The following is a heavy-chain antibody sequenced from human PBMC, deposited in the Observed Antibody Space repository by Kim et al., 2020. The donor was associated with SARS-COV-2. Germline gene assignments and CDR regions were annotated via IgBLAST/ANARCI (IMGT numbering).Heavy chain of an antibody. CDR3: ARGLDIVATDDY. D-gene: IGHD5-12*01. Sequence: NYNPALKSRVTISVDTSKNQFSLKLSSVTAAATAVYYCARGLDIVATDDYWVQRTLVTVSS. J-gene: IGHJ4*02. V-gene: IGHV4-59*09.